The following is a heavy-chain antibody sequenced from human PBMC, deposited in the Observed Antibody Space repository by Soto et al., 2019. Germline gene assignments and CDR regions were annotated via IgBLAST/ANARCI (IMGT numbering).Heavy chain of an antibody. CDR2: INSDGSST. CDR3: ARANWNSAFDY. V-gene: IGHV3-74*01. D-gene: IGHD1-7*01. J-gene: IGHJ4*02. CDR1: GFTCSSYW. Sequence: PVGSLRLSCAASGFTCSSYWMHWVRQAPGKGLVWVSRINSDGSSTSYADSVKGRFTISRDNAKNTLYLQMNSLRAEDTAVYYCARANWNSAFDYWGQGTLVTVSS.